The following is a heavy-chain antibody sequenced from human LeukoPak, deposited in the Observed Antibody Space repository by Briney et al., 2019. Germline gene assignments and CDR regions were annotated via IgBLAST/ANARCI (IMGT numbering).Heavy chain of an antibody. J-gene: IGHJ4*02. CDR2: IYHSGRT. CDR1: GDSITNGNW. D-gene: IGHD4-17*01. CDR3: ARGRTSLTTSLDFDY. Sequence: SETLSLTCAVSGDSITNGNWWSWVRQPPGKGPDWIGEIYHSGRTNYGPSLKSRVIISVDKSKNQFSLKLNSVTAADTAVYYCARGRTSLTTSLDFDYWGQGTLVTVSS. V-gene: IGHV4-4*02.